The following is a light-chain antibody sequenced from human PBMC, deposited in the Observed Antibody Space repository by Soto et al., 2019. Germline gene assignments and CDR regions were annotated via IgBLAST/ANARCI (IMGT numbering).Light chain of an antibody. CDR2: GAS. V-gene: IGKV3-15*01. CDR3: QQYNNWPQK. J-gene: IGKJ1*01. CDR1: QSVATN. Sequence: EAVLTQSPATLSVSPGERATLSCRASQSVATNLAWYQQRPGQAPRLLIYGASKRAIGLPARFSGSGSGTEFTLTITSLQSEDFAVYYCQQYNNWPQKFGQGTQV.